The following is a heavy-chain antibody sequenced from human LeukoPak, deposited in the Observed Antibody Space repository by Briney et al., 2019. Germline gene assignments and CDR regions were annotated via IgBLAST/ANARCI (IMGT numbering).Heavy chain of an antibody. CDR1: GYTFTRYY. CDR2: IDPSGGST. CDR3: ARDFGEMPNY. J-gene: IGHJ4*02. D-gene: IGHD5-24*01. Sequence: ASVKVSCKASGYTFTRYYMHWVRQAPGQGLEWMGIIDPSGGSTSYAQNFQGGITMTRDATTSTVYLELSSLRSEDTAVYYCARDFGEMPNYWGQGALVTVSS. V-gene: IGHV1-46*01.